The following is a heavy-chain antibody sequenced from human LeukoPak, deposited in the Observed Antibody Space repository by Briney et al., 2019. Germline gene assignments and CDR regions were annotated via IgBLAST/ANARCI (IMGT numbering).Heavy chain of an antibody. J-gene: IGHJ3*02. CDR1: GFTFSSYA. Sequence: GGSLRLSCAASGFTFSSYAMHWVRQAPGKGLEYVSAISSNGGSTYYANSVKGRFTISRDNSKNTLYLQMGSLRAEDMAVYYCARATGADSSGCGAFDIWGQGTMVTVSS. V-gene: IGHV3-64*01. CDR2: ISSNGGST. CDR3: ARATGADSSGCGAFDI. D-gene: IGHD3-22*01.